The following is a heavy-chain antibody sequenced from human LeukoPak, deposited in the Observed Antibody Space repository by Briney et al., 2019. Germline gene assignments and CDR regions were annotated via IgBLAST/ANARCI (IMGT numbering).Heavy chain of an antibody. D-gene: IGHD7-27*01. V-gene: IGHV4-61*02. CDR3: ARAGESSYNGFDK. Sequence: SETLSLTCTVSGGSISSGNYYWSWIRQPAGEGLEWIGRIYTSGSTNYNPSLKSRVTISIDTSKNQFSLNLSSVTAADTAVYYCARAGESSYNGFDKWGQGTMVTVSS. CDR1: GGSISSGNYY. CDR2: IYTSGST. J-gene: IGHJ3*02.